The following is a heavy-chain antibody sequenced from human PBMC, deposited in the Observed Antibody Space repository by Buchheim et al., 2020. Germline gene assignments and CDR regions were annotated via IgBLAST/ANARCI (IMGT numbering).Heavy chain of an antibody. CDR2: IYYDGSDK. V-gene: IGHV3-33*01. Sequence: QVQLVESGGGVVQPGRSLRLSCVASGFSFRSSGMHWVRQAPGKGLEWVAVIYYDGSDKYYVDSVKGRFTISRDNSKNNLYLQMNSLRAEDTAVYYCARGPGITTTIIGWYYDLWGRGTL. J-gene: IGHJ2*01. D-gene: IGHD1-7*01. CDR1: GFSFRSSG. CDR3: ARGPGITTTIIGWYYDL.